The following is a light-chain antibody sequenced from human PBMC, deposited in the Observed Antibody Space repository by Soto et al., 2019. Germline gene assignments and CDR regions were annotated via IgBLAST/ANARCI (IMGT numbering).Light chain of an antibody. J-gene: IGKJ5*01. CDR1: QSISNW. CDR3: QYYGNSRIT. CDR2: DDS. V-gene: IGKV1-5*01. Sequence: DIQMTQSLSTMSASVGDSVSITCRASQSISNWLAWYQVKPGKAPKVRIYDDSTLQRVVPSRFGGTGSGTDFTLTINRLEPEDFAVYYCQYYGNSRITFGQGTRLEI.